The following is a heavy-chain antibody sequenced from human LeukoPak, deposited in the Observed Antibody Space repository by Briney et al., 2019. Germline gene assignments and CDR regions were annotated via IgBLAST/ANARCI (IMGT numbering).Heavy chain of an antibody. Sequence: PSETLSLTCAVYGGSFSGYYWSWIRQPPGKGLEWIGEINHSGSTNYNPSLKSRVTISVDTSKNQFSLKLSSVTAADTAVYYCARAPEQWFFFQHWGQGTLVTVSS. CDR2: INHSGST. J-gene: IGHJ1*01. CDR3: ARAPEQWFFFQH. CDR1: GGSFSGYY. V-gene: IGHV4-34*01. D-gene: IGHD6-19*01.